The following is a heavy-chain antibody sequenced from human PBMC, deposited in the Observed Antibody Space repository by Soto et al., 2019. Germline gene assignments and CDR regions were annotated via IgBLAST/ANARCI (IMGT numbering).Heavy chain of an antibody. CDR1: GFTFSSYA. V-gene: IGHV3-23*01. J-gene: IGHJ5*02. D-gene: IGHD6-19*01. CDR2: ISGSGGST. Sequence: PGGSLRLSCAASGFTFSSYAMSWVRQAPGKGLEWVSAISGSGGSTYYADSVKGRFTISRDNSKNTLYLQMNSLRAEDTVVYYCAKGHDSSGFGWFDPWGQGTLVTVSS. CDR3: AKGHDSSGFGWFDP.